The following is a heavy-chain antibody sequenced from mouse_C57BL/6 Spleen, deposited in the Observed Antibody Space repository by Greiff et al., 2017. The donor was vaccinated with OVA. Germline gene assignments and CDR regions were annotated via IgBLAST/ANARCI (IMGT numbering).Heavy chain of an antibody. Sequence: QVQLQQPGAELVKPGASVKMSCKASGYTFTSYWITWVKQRPGQGLEWIGDIYPGSGSTNYNEKFKSKATLTVDTSSSTAYMQLSSLTSEDSAVYYCAREGITTVLAPFAYWGQGTLVTVSA. V-gene: IGHV1-55*01. D-gene: IGHD1-1*01. CDR3: AREGITTVLAPFAY. CDR1: GYTFTSYW. CDR2: IYPGSGST. J-gene: IGHJ3*01.